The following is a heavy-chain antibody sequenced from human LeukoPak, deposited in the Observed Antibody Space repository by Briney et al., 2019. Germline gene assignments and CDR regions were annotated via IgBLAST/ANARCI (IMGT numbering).Heavy chain of an antibody. J-gene: IGHJ6*03. CDR1: GGSISSSSYY. Sequence: SETLSLTCTVSGGSISSSSYYWGWIRQPPGKGLEWIGSIYYSGSTYYNPSLKSRVTISVDTSKNQFSLKLSSVTAADTAVYYCARQGSKSYYYYYYMDVWGKGTTVTISS. V-gene: IGHV4-39*01. CDR2: IYYSGST. D-gene: IGHD2-15*01. CDR3: ARQGSKSYYYYYYMDV.